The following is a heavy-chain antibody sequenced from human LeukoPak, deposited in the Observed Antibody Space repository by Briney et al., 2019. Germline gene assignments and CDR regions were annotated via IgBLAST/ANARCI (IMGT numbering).Heavy chain of an antibody. CDR2: ISAFNGNT. CDR3: AREPGLARSTSFDY. V-gene: IGHV1-18*01. J-gene: IGHJ4*02. Sequence: ASVKVSCKASGYIFTRYGVSWVRQAPGQGLEWMGWISAFNGNTNYAQKFRGRVTMTTEASTSTAYMELRSLRSDDTAFYYCAREPGLARSTSFDYWGQGTLVTVST. D-gene: IGHD6-6*01. CDR1: GYIFTRYG.